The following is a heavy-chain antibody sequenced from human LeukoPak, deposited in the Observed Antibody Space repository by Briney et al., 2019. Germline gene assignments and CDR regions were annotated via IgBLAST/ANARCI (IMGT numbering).Heavy chain of an antibody. CDR3: AGLSGSYSLRYYYYMDV. V-gene: IGHV1-18*01. J-gene: IGHJ6*03. D-gene: IGHD1-26*01. Sequence: GASVKVSCKASGYTFTSYGVSWVRQAPGQGLEWMGWISAYSGDTNYAQKLQGRVTMTTDTSTSTAYMELRSLRSDDTAVYYCAGLSGSYSLRYYYYMDVWGKGTTVTVSS. CDR1: GYTFTSYG. CDR2: ISAYSGDT.